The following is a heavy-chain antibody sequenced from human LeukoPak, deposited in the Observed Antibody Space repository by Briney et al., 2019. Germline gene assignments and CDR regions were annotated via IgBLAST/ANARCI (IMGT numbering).Heavy chain of an antibody. CDR2: ISSGGSII. Sequence: PGGSLRLSCVGSGFSFSSYWMTWVRQAPGKGLEWVSYISSGGSIIYYADSVKGRFTISRDNAKNSLHLQMNSLRAEDTAVYYCARDFGGFDYWGQGTLVTVSS. CDR1: GFSFSSYW. D-gene: IGHD3-16*01. V-gene: IGHV3-48*04. CDR3: ARDFGGFDY. J-gene: IGHJ4*02.